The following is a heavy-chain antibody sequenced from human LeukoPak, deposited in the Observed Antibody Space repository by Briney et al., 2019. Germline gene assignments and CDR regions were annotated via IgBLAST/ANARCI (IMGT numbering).Heavy chain of an antibody. V-gene: IGHV1-8*01. D-gene: IGHD3-16*02. CDR3: ARDMHQLGYYDYVWGSYRLNWFDP. CDR1: GYTFTSYD. Sequence: GASVKVSCKASGYTFTSYDINWVRQATGQGLEWMGWMNPNSGNTGYAQKLQGRVTMTTDTSTSTAYMELRSLRSDDTAVYYCARDMHQLGYYDYVWGSYRLNWFDPWGQGTLVTVSS. J-gene: IGHJ5*02. CDR2: MNPNSGNT.